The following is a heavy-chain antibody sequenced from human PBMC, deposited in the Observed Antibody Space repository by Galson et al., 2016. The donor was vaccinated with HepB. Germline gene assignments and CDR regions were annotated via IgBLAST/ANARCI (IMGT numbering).Heavy chain of an antibody. D-gene: IGHD2-15*01. Sequence: SVKVSCKASGFTFTPYDINWVRQATRHGLEWLGWMIPNSGTSGHAQKFHARVTMTRNTSISTAYMELSSLRSEDTAVYYCARGRYCSGCSCYGGFDYWGQGALVTVSS. CDR2: MIPNSGTS. V-gene: IGHV1-8*01. CDR3: ARGRYCSGCSCYGGFDY. CDR1: GFTFTPYD. J-gene: IGHJ4*02.